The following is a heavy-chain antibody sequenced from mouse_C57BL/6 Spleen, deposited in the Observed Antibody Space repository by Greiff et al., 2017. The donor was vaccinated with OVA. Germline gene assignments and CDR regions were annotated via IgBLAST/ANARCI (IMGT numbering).Heavy chain of an antibody. V-gene: IGHV1-82*01. CDR2: IYPGDGDT. CDR3: AGGIYYSNYYAMDY. CDR1: GYAFSSSW. J-gene: IGHJ4*01. Sequence: QVQLKESGPELVKPGASVKISCKASGYAFSSSWMNWVKQRPGTGLEWIGRIYPGDGDTNYNGTFKGKATLTADKSSSTAYMQLSSLTSEDSAVYFCAGGIYYSNYYAMDYWGQGTSVTVSS. D-gene: IGHD2-5*01.